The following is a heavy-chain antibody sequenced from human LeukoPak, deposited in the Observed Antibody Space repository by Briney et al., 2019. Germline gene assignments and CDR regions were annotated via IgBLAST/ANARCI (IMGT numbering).Heavy chain of an antibody. D-gene: IGHD3-22*01. CDR2: ISSSSSYI. CDR1: GFTFSSYS. J-gene: IGHJ4*02. V-gene: IGHV3-21*01. CDR3: ARDPTYDSSGYGAY. Sequence: GRSLRLSCAASGFTFSSYSMNWVRQAPGKGLEWVSSISSSSSYIYYADSVKGRFTISRDNAKNSLYLQMNSLRAEDTAVYYCARDPTYDSSGYGAYWGQGTLVTVSS.